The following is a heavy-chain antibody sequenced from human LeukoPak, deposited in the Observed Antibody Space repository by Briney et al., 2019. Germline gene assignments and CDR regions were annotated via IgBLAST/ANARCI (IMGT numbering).Heavy chain of an antibody. CDR2: IYYSGST. CDR1: GGSISSSSYY. Sequence: PSETLSLTCTVSGGSISSSSYYWGWIRQPPGKGLEWIGSIYYSGSTYYNPSLKSRVTISVDTSKNQFSLKLSSVTAADTAVYYCARFVANYYDSSGRTNWFDPWGQGTLVTASS. CDR3: ARFVANYYDSSGRTNWFDP. V-gene: IGHV4-39*01. D-gene: IGHD3-22*01. J-gene: IGHJ5*02.